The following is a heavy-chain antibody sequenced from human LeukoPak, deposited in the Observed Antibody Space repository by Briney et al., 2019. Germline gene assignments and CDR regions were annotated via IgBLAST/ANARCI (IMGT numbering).Heavy chain of an antibody. Sequence: GGSLRLSCAASGYTFSSHAMSWVRQAPGKGLEWVSGITGSGGGTYYADSVKGRFTISRDNSKNTLYLQMNSLRAEDTAVYYCARNYYDSSGYYYHDYWGQGTLVTVSS. CDR1: GYTFSSHA. CDR2: ITGSGGGT. CDR3: ARNYYDSSGYYYHDY. D-gene: IGHD3-22*01. J-gene: IGHJ4*02. V-gene: IGHV3-23*01.